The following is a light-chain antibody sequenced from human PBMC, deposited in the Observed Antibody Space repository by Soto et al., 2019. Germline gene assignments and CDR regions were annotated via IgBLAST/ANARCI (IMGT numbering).Light chain of an antibody. V-gene: IGKV1-5*01. J-gene: IGKJ1*01. CDR3: QQYTSKSPWT. Sequence: DIQMTQSPSPLSASVGDRVAITCRASQNISNLLAWYQQKPGKAPNLLIYDASNLEPGVPPRFSGSGSGTEFTLTISSLQPDDFATYYCQQYTSKSPWTFGQGTKVEIK. CDR2: DAS. CDR1: QNISNL.